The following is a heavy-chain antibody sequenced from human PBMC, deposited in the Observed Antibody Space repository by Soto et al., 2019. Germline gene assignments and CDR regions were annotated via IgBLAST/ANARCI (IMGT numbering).Heavy chain of an antibody. D-gene: IGHD6-13*01. J-gene: IGHJ6*02. CDR1: GYTFTSYD. CDR3: ARDRGRAAAGQYYYYGMDV. Sequence: QVQLVQSGAEVKKPGASVKVSCKASGYTFTSYDINWVRQATGQGLEWMGWMNPNSGNTGYAQKFQGRVTMTRNTSISTAYMELSSLRSEDTAVYYCARDRGRAAAGQYYYYGMDVWGQGTTVTVSS. CDR2: MNPNSGNT. V-gene: IGHV1-8*01.